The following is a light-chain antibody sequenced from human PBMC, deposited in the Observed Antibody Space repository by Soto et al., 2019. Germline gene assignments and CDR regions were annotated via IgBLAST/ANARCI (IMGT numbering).Light chain of an antibody. J-gene: IGLJ1*01. CDR1: KIKIGVYDF. CDR2: EAV. Sequence: QSVLTQPPSASGSPGQSVTISCTGTKIKIGVYDFVSWYQHHPGKAPQLLIYEAVQRPSGVPDRFSGSKSGNTASLTVSALHAADEADYFCKSYAGSNNYVFGSGTKLTVL. CDR3: KSYAGSNNYV. V-gene: IGLV2-8*01.